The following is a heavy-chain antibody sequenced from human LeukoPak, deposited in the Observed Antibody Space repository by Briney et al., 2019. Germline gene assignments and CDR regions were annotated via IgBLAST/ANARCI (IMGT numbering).Heavy chain of an antibody. J-gene: IGHJ6*02. V-gene: IGHV3-21*01. CDR2: ISSSSSYI. CDR3: ARDFHYYYYYGMDV. Sequence: PGGSLRLSCAASGFTFSSYSMNWVRQAPGKGLEWVSSISSSSSYIYYADSVKGRFTISRGNAKNSLYLQMNSLRAEDTAVYYCARDFHYYYYYGMDVWGQGTTVTVSS. CDR1: GFTFSSYS.